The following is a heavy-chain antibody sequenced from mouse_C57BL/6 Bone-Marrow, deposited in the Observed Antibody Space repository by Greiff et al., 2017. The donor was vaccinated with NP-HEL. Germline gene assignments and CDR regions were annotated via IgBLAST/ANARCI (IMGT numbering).Heavy chain of an antibody. CDR3: ARYDTTAPFDY. J-gene: IGHJ2*01. D-gene: IGHD1-2*01. CDR2: IYPGDGDT. Sequence: VQLVESGPELVKPGASVKISCKASGYAFSSSWMNWVKQRPGKGLEWIGRIYPGDGDTNYNGKFKGKATLTADKSSSTAYMQLSSLTSEDSAVYFCARYDTTAPFDYWGQGTTLTVSS. CDR1: GYAFSSSW. V-gene: IGHV1-82*01.